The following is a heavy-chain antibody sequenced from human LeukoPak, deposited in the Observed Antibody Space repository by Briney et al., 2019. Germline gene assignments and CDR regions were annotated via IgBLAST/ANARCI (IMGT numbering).Heavy chain of an antibody. CDR3: AREKVAAAYGGLDV. CDR1: GYTLTSYD. J-gene: IGHJ6*02. CDR2: MNPKTGNT. V-gene: IGHV1-8*01. D-gene: IGHD6-13*01. Sequence: ASVKVSCKASGYTLTSYDINWVRQASGQGLEWMGWMNPKTGNTGYAQKFQGRVTMTRDTSTNTAYMELSPLKSEDTAVYYCAREKVAAAYGGLDVWGQGTTVTVSS.